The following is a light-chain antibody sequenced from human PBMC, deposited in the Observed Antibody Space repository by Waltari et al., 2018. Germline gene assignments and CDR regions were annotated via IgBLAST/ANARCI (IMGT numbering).Light chain of an antibody. CDR1: SSDIGSYNY. V-gene: IGLV2-14*01. J-gene: IGLJ2*01. CDR3: SSYTTVTTVI. CDR2: DVN. Sequence: QSALTQPASVSGSPGQSITISCTGTSSDIGSYNYVSWYQQHPGKAPKLMIYDVNNRPAGVFSRFSGSKSGNTASLTISGLQAEDEADYYCSSYTTVTTVIFGGGTKLTVV.